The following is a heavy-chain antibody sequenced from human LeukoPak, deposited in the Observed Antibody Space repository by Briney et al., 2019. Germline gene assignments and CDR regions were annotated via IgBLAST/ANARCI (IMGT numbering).Heavy chain of an antibody. CDR2: ISYDGSNK. Sequence: GGSLGLSCAASGFTFSSYAMHWVRQAPGKGLEWVAVISYDGSNKYYADSVKGRFTISRDNSKNTLYLQMNGLRAEDTAVYYCARGETYYYGSGSYLTGYYYYYGMDVWGQGTTVTVSS. D-gene: IGHD3-10*01. V-gene: IGHV3-30-3*01. J-gene: IGHJ6*02. CDR1: GFTFSSYA. CDR3: ARGETYYYGSGSYLTGYYYYYGMDV.